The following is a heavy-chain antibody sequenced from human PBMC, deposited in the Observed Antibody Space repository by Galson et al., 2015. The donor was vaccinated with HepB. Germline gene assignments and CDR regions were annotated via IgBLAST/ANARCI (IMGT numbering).Heavy chain of an antibody. Sequence: SVKVSCKASGYTFTSYGISWVRQAPGQGLEWMGWISAYNGDTNYAQKVQGRVTMTTDTSTSTAYMELRSLRSDDTAVYYCARDGAHCSGGSCWGYFDYWGQGTLVTVSS. J-gene: IGHJ4*02. CDR1: GYTFTSYG. CDR3: ARDGAHCSGGSCWGYFDY. V-gene: IGHV1-18*01. D-gene: IGHD2-15*01. CDR2: ISAYNGDT.